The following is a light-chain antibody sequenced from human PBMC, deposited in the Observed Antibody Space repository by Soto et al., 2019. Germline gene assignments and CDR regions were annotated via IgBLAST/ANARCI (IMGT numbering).Light chain of an antibody. V-gene: IGKV3-15*01. CDR2: GAS. J-gene: IGKJ1*01. CDR1: QTINTH. CDR3: QESDNLLET. Sequence: WRASQTINTHVAWYQLKDGQVPRLVIYGASTRATDIPARFCGSGSGTEFTRTISSLHPEDFAEYHSQESDNLLETFPQGTKVDI.